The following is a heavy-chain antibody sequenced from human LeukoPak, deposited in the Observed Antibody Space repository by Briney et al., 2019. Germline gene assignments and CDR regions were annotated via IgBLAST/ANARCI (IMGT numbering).Heavy chain of an antibody. CDR1: GYRFTTSW. CDR3: ARLISGELSPGDF. D-gene: IGHD3-16*02. Sequence: GESLKISCKGSGYRFTTSWIAWVRQMPGKGLEWMGMIYPSDSDTKYSRAFQGQVTISADESNSTAYLQWSSLKTSDTAIYYFARLISGELSPGDFWGQGTLVTVSS. J-gene: IGHJ4*02. V-gene: IGHV5-51*01. CDR2: IYPSDSDT.